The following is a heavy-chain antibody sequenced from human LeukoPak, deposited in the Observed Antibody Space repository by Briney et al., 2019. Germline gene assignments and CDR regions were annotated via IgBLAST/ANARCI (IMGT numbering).Heavy chain of an antibody. CDR1: GFAFNNYW. CDR2: INTDGSST. V-gene: IGHV3-74*01. J-gene: IGHJ4*02. D-gene: IGHD3-22*01. CDR3: VRSAFHAGSGNYYDY. Sequence: PGGSLRLSCTASGFAFNNYWMHWVRQAPGKGPVWVSRINTDGSSTSYADSVKGRFTISRDNAENTLYLQMNSLRVEDTAVYYCVRSAFHAGSGNYYDYWGQGTLVTVSS.